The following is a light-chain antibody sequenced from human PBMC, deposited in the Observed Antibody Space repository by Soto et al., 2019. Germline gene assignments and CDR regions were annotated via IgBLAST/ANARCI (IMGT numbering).Light chain of an antibody. V-gene: IGLV2-14*01. CDR3: SSYTSSSTPPYV. CDR1: SSDVGGYNY. Sequence: QSVLTQPASVSGSPGQSITISCTGTSSDVGGYNYVPWYQQHPGKAPKLMIYDVSNRPSGVSNRFSGSKSGNTASLTISGLQAEDEADYYCSSYTSSSTPPYVFGSGTKVTVL. CDR2: DVS. J-gene: IGLJ1*01.